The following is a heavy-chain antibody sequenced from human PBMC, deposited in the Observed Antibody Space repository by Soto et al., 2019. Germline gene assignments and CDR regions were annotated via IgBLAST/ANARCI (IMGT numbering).Heavy chain of an antibody. V-gene: IGHV4-59*01. D-gene: IGHD3-22*01. Sequence: PSETLSLTCTVSGASISSSYWSWIRQSPEKGLEWIGYVFYGGKTNYNPSLKSRVTISVDTSKNQFSLKLSSVTAADSAVYYCARGHYDTNGQSNTFDVWGQGTLVTVSS. CDR2: VFYGGKT. J-gene: IGHJ3*01. CDR1: GASISSSY. CDR3: ARGHYDTNGQSNTFDV.